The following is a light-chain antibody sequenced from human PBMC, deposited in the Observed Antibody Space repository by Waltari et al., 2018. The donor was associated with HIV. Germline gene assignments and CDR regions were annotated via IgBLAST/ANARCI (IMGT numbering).Light chain of an antibody. CDR1: QSVSSS. CDR3: MQRRNWPIT. Sequence: EIVLTQSPATLSLSPGERATLSCRASQSVSSSLAWYQQKPGQAPRLLIFDASNRATGIPARFSGSGSGTDFTLTISSLEPEDFAVYYCMQRRNWPITFGQGTRLEIK. V-gene: IGKV3-11*01. J-gene: IGKJ5*01. CDR2: DAS.